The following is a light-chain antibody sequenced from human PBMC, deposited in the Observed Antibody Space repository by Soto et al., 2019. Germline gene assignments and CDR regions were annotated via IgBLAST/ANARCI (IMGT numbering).Light chain of an antibody. J-gene: IGKJ2*01. CDR2: GAS. CDR3: QQSYSTPYT. V-gene: IGKV1-39*01. CDR1: HSVIGY. Sequence: DIQLTQCPSSLSASVGDRVTISCRASHSVIGYLNWYQHKPGKAPNLLIYGASSLQSGVPSRFSGSGSGRDFTLTISSLQPEDFATYYCQQSYSTPYTFSQGTKVEIQ.